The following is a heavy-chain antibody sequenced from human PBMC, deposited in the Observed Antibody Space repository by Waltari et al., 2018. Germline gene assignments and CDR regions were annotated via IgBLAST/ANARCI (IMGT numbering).Heavy chain of an antibody. Sequence: EVQLLESGGGLVQPGGSLRLSCAASGFTVSSYAMSWVRQAPGKGLEWVSAISGSGGSTYYADSVKGRFTISRDNSKNTLYLQMNSLRAEDTAVYYCARPTTYYYYYYMDVWGKGTTVTVSS. D-gene: IGHD1-1*01. V-gene: IGHV3-23*01. CDR1: GFTVSSYA. CDR3: ARPTTYYYYYYMDV. CDR2: ISGSGGST. J-gene: IGHJ6*03.